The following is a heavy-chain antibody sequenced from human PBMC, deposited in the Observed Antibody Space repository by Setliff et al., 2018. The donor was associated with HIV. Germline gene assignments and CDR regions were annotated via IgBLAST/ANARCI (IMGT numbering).Heavy chain of an antibody. CDR3: ARSNSWYGDY. CDR2: ISAYTGNT. D-gene: IGHD6-13*01. CDR1: GYSFTNYG. Sequence: GASVKVSCKTSGYSFTNYGISWVRQAPGQGLEWMGWISAYTGNTSYAQKLQDRVTMTTDTSTSTAYMELRSLRSDDTAVYYCARSNSWYGDYWGQGTLVTVSS. J-gene: IGHJ4*02. V-gene: IGHV1-18*01.